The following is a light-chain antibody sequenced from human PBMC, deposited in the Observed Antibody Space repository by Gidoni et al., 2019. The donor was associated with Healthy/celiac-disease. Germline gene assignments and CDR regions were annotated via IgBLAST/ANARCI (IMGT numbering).Light chain of an antibody. V-gene: IGKV1-5*03. CDR2: KAS. CDR3: QQYNSYS. CDR1: QSISSW. Sequence: DIQMTQSPSTLSASVGDRVTITCRASQSISSWLAWYQQKPGKAPKLLIYKASSLESGVPSRCSGSGSGTEFTLTISSLQPDDFATYYCQQYNSYSFXQXTKLEIK. J-gene: IGKJ2*01.